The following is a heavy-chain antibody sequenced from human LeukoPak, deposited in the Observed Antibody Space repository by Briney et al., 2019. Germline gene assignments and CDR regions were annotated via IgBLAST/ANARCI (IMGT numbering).Heavy chain of an antibody. CDR2: IYYSGST. J-gene: IGHJ5*02. D-gene: IGHD3-10*01. V-gene: IGHV4-59*01. CDR3: ARDEDSAYGSGSYLS. Sequence: SETLSLTCTVSGDSISSYYWTWIRQPPGKGLEWIGYIYYSGSTNYYPSLKSRVTISVDTSKNQFSLKLSSVTAADTAVYYCARDEDSAYGSGSYLSWGQGTLVTVSS. CDR1: GDSISSYY.